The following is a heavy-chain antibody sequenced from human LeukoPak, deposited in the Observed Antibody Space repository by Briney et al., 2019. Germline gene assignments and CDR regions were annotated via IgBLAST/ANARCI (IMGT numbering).Heavy chain of an antibody. Sequence: AASVKVSCKASGYTFTGYYMHWVRQAPGQGLEWMGWINPNSGGTNYPQRFQGRVTMTRDTFISTAYMELSRLRSDDTAVYYCARDNSRCYSTSCYAGYYYYGMDVWGQGTTVTVSS. CDR3: ARDNSRCYSTSCYAGYYYYGMDV. D-gene: IGHD2-2*01. CDR1: GYTFTGYY. CDR2: INPNSGGT. J-gene: IGHJ6*02. V-gene: IGHV1-2*02.